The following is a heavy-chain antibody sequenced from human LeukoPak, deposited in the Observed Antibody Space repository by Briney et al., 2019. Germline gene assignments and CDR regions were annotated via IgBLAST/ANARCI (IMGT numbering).Heavy chain of an antibody. D-gene: IGHD6-13*01. CDR3: AKVKKVPAAAALDY. CDR1: GFTFSSYG. V-gene: IGHV3-30*18. J-gene: IGHJ4*02. CDR2: ISYDGSNK. Sequence: PGGSLRLSCAASGFTFSSYGMHWVRQAPGKGLEWVAVISYDGSNKYYADSVKGRFTISRDNSKNTLYLQMNSLRAEDTAVYYCAKVKKVPAAAALDYWGQGTLVTVSS.